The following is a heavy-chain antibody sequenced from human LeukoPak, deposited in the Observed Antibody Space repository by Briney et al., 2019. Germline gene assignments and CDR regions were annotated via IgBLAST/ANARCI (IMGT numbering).Heavy chain of an antibody. CDR3: ANRAQLLWFGEGGAFDI. V-gene: IGHV3-23*01. J-gene: IGHJ3*02. D-gene: IGHD3-10*01. Sequence: PGGSLRLSCAASEFTFSSYAMSWVRQAPGKGLEWVSVISGGGGRTYYADSVKGRFTISRDNSKNTLYLQMNSLRAEDTAVYYCANRAQLLWFGEGGAFDIWGQGTMVTVSS. CDR1: EFTFSSYA. CDR2: ISGGGGRT.